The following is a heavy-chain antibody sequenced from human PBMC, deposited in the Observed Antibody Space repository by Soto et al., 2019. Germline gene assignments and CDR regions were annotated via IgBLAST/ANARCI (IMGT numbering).Heavy chain of an antibody. CDR1: GGTFSSYA. D-gene: IGHD1-1*01. CDR2: IIPIFGTA. CDR3: ARGWSADNPLQATDY. V-gene: IGHV1-69*06. Sequence: ASVRVSCKASGGTFSSYAISWVRQAPGQGLEWMGGIIPIFGTANYAQKFQGRVTITADKSTSTAYMELSSLRSEDAAVYYCARGWSADNPLQATDYWGPGPLLTV. J-gene: IGHJ4*02.